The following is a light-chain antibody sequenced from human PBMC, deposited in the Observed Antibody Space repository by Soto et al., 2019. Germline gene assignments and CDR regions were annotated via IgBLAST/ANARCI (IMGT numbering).Light chain of an antibody. V-gene: IGLV2-14*01. CDR3: ISYTNSNTEV. Sequence: QSVLTQPASVSGSPGQSITISCTGTSSDVGGYNYVSWYQQHPGKAPKLIICEVSNRPSGVSNRFSGSKSGSKASLTISGLQAEDEADYFCISYTNSNTEVLGTGTKVTVL. CDR2: EVS. CDR1: SSDVGGYNY. J-gene: IGLJ1*01.